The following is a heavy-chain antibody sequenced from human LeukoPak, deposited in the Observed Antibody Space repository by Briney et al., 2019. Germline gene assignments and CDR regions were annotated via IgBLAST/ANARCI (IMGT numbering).Heavy chain of an antibody. V-gene: IGHV1-69-2*01. CDR2: VDPEDGET. CDR1: GYTFTDYY. D-gene: IGHD2-15*01. CDR3: ATDLSVCSGGSCQDY. Sequence: ASVKVSCKVSGYTFTDYYMHWVQQAPGKGLEWMGLVDPEDGETIYAEKFQGRVTITADTSTDTAYTELSSLRSEDTAVYYCATDLSVCSGGSCQDYWGQGTLVTVSS. J-gene: IGHJ4*02.